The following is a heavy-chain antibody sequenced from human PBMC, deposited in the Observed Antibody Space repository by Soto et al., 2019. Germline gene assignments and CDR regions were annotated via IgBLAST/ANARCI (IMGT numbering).Heavy chain of an antibody. J-gene: IGHJ6*03. CDR3: ARASSGSLLRYSGWDTHYYYYMDV. CDR1: GYTFTSYD. CDR2: MNPNSGNT. D-gene: IGHD3-9*01. Sequence: GASVKVSCKASGYTFTSYDINWVRQATGQGLEWMGWMNPNSGNTGYAQKFQGRVTMTRNTSISTAYMELSSLRSEDTAVYYCARASSGSLLRYSGWDTHYYYYMDVWGKGTTVTVSS. V-gene: IGHV1-8*01.